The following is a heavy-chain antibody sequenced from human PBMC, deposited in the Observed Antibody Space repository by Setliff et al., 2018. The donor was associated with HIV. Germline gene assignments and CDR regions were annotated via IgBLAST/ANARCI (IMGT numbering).Heavy chain of an antibody. CDR1: GASISRSTYY. Sequence: PSETLSLTCTVSGASISRSTYYWGWIRQPPGKGLEWIGNVHYTGSTYYNPSLKSRITISVDRSKNLFSLKLISVTAADQGVYYCARVPVAGANWFDPWGLGTLVTVSS. CDR2: VHYTGST. J-gene: IGHJ5*02. D-gene: IGHD2-21*01. V-gene: IGHV4-39*01. CDR3: ARVPVAGANWFDP.